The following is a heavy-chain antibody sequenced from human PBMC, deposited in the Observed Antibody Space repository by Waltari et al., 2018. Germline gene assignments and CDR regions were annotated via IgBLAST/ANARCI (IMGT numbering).Heavy chain of an antibody. V-gene: IGHV1-2*02. D-gene: IGHD6-13*01. CDR1: GYTFTGYY. CDR3: ARDASIAAAWVDY. Sequence: QVQLVQSGAEVKKPGASVKVSCKASGYTFTGYYMPWVRQAPGQGLEWMGWINPNSGGTNYAQKFQGRVTMTRETSISTAYMELSRLRSDDTGVYYCARDASIAAAWVDYWGQGTLVTVSS. CDR2: INPNSGGT. J-gene: IGHJ4*02.